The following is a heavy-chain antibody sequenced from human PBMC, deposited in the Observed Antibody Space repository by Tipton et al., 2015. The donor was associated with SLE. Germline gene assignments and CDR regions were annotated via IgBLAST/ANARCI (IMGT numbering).Heavy chain of an antibody. V-gene: IGHV4-59*01. CDR1: GGSISSYY. J-gene: IGHJ5*02. CDR3: TRDRTFYYDSSGPNWFDP. CDR2: IYYSGST. Sequence: TLSLTCTVSGGSISSYYWGWIRQPPGKGLEWIGSIYYSGSTNYNPSLKSRVTISVDTSKNQFSLKLSSVTAADTAVYYCTRDRTFYYDSSGPNWFDPWGQGTLVTVSS. D-gene: IGHD3-22*01.